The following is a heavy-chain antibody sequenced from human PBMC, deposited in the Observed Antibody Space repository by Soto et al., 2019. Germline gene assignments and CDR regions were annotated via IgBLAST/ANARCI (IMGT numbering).Heavy chain of an antibody. CDR3: ARGYTGYCSVGTCSWFDP. CDR1: GFSFSSYS. D-gene: IGHD2-15*01. Sequence: EVQLVESGGGLVKPGGSVRLSCAASGFSFSSYSMNLVRQAPGSGLEWVSSISSSASHINYADSVKGRFTISRDNAKKSLYLQMNSLRAEDTAVYYCARGYTGYCSVGTCSWFDPWGQGTLVTVSS. J-gene: IGHJ5*02. V-gene: IGHV3-21*01. CDR2: ISSSASHI.